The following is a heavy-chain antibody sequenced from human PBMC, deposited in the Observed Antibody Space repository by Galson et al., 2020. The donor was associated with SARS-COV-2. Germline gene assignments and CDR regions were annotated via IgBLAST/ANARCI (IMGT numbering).Heavy chain of an antibody. CDR3: AKGQLWFGELLLDPVDY. J-gene: IGHJ4*02. Sequence: GGTLRLSCAASGFTFSSYGMHWVRQAPGKGLEWVAVISYDGSNKYYADSVKGRFTISRDNSKNTLYLQMNSLRAEDTAVYYCAKGQLWFGELLLDPVDYWGQGTRVIVSS. CDR2: ISYDGSNK. CDR1: GFTFSSYG. V-gene: IGHV3-30*18. D-gene: IGHD3-10*01.